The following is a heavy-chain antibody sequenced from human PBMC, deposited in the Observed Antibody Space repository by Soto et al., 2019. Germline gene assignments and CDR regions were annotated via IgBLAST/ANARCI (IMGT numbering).Heavy chain of an antibody. CDR3: ARLAAITMVRGFIIQADAFDI. CDR2: IYPGDSDT. CDR1: GYSFTSYW. J-gene: IGHJ3*02. Sequence: GESLKISCKGSGYSFTSYWIGWVRQMPGKGLEWMGIIYPGDSDTRYSPSFQGQVTISADKSISTAYLQWSSLKASDTAMYYCARLAAITMVRGFIIQADAFDIRGQGTMVAASS. V-gene: IGHV5-51*01. D-gene: IGHD3-10*01.